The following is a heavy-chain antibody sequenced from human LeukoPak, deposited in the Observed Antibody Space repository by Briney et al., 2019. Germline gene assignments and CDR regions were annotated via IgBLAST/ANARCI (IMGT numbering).Heavy chain of an antibody. CDR2: ISSSSSYI. Sequence: GGSLRLSCAASGFTFSSYSMNWVRQAPGKGLEWVSSISSSSSYIYYADSVKGRFTISRDNAKNSLYLQVNSLRAEDTAVYYCAGRIAAAGTYWFDPWSQGTLVTVSS. CDR3: AGRIAAAGTYWFDP. J-gene: IGHJ5*02. V-gene: IGHV3-21*01. D-gene: IGHD6-13*01. CDR1: GFTFSSYS.